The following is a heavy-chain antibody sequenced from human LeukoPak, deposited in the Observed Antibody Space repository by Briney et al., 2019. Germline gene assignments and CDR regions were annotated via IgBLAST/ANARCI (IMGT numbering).Heavy chain of an antibody. Sequence: SETLSLTCTVSGGSISSYYWSWIRQPPGKGLEWIGYIHYSGSTNYNPSLKSRVTISVDTSKNQFSLKLSSVTAADTAVYYCARAGTAMYRYYGMDVWGQGTTVTVSS. CDR3: ARAGTAMYRYYGMDV. V-gene: IGHV4-59*01. J-gene: IGHJ6*02. CDR2: IHYSGST. D-gene: IGHD5-18*01. CDR1: GGSISSYY.